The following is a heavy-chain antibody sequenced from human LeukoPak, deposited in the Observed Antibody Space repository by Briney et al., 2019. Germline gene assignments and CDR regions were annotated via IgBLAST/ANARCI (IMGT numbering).Heavy chain of an antibody. J-gene: IGHJ4*02. CDR1: GYTFTSYY. V-gene: IGHV1-2*02. CDR3: ARDCSSTSCPTPSSFDY. Sequence: ASVKVSCKASGYTFTSYYMHWVRQAPGQGLEWMGWINPNSGGTNYAQKFQGRVTMTRDTSISTAYMELSRLRSDDTAVYYCARDCSSTSCPTPSSFDYWGQGTLVTVSS. D-gene: IGHD2-2*01. CDR2: INPNSGGT.